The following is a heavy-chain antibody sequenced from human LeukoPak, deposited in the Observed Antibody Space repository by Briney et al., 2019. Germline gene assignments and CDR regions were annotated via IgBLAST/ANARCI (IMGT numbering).Heavy chain of an antibody. D-gene: IGHD3-16*01. J-gene: IGHJ3*02. CDR3: ARLPSGDLNAFDI. V-gene: IGHV4-39*01. CDR1: GGSISSSSYY. Sequence: SETLSLTCTVSGGSISSSSYYWGWIRQPPGKGLEWIGSIYYSGSTYYNPSLKSRVTISVDTSKNQFSLKLSSVTAADTAVYYCARLPSGDLNAFDIWGQGTMVTVSS. CDR2: IYYSGST.